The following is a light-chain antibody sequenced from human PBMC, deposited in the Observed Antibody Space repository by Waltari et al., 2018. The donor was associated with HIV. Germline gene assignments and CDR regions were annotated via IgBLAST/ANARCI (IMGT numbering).Light chain of an antibody. CDR3: QQYNNWPPPT. CDR2: GAS. CDR1: QSVSSN. Sequence: EIVMTQSPAPLSVSPGERATLSCRASQSVSSNLAWYQQKPGQAPRLLIYGASTRATGIPARFSGSGSGTEFTLIISSLQSEDFAVYYCQQYNNWPPPTFGQGTRLEIK. J-gene: IGKJ5*01. V-gene: IGKV3-15*01.